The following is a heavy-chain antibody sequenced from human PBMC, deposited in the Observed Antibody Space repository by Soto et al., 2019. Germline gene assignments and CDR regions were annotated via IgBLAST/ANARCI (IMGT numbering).Heavy chain of an antibody. CDR1: GGSVSSGSYY. J-gene: IGHJ4*02. CDR2: LYYSGST. Sequence: SETLSLTCTVSGGSVSSGSYYWSWIRQPPGEGLEYIGYLYYSGSTNYNPSLKSRVTISVDTPKNQFSLKLTSVTAADTAIYYCARGQAFWTGYYRMPYYFDYWGQGTLVNVSS. D-gene: IGHD3-3*01. CDR3: ARGQAFWTGYYRMPYYFDY. V-gene: IGHV4-61*01.